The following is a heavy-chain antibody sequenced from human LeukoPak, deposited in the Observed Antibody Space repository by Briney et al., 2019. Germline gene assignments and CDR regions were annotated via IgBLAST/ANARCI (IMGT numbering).Heavy chain of an antibody. CDR3: ARVVGSSWYVGGPIDY. CDR1: GGSISSRSYY. J-gene: IGHJ4*02. V-gene: IGHV4-39*07. Sequence: KASETLSLTCTVSGGSISSRSYYWGWIRQPPGEGLAWIGSIYYTGSTYYNPSLKSRVAISVDTSKNQFSLKLSSVTAADTAVYYCARVVGSSWYVGGPIDYWGQGTLVTVSS. CDR2: IYYTGST. D-gene: IGHD6-13*01.